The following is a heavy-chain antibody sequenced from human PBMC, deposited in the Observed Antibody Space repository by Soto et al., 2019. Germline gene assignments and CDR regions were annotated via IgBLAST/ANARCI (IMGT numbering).Heavy chain of an antibody. J-gene: IGHJ3*02. V-gene: IGHV5-51*03. D-gene: IGHD5-12*01. Sequence: EVQLVQSGAEVKEPGESLQISSKGSGYTCTSYWIGWVRQMPGKGLEWMGSIYPGDSETTYSPSFQGQVTVSVDKSISTGYLQWSSLKASDSAVYYCGRPRSIILAPTHDAFNIWGQGTMVTVSS. CDR2: IYPGDSET. CDR3: GRPRSIILAPTHDAFNI. CDR1: GYTCTSYW.